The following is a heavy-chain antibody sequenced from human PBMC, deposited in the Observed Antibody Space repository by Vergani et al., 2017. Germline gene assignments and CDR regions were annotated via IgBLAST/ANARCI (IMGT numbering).Heavy chain of an antibody. CDR3: AGGNDHGTYNPPLDP. CDR1: GVSIGSNSYY. D-gene: IGHD4/OR15-4a*01. V-gene: IGHV4-39*07. J-gene: IGHJ5*02. CDR2: AYHSGAT. Sequence: QLQLQESGPGLVKPSETLSLTCTVSGVSIGSNSYYWGWIRQPPGKGLEWIGSAYHSGATYYNPSLESRVTILLDTSRKQFSLRLNSVTAADTAVYYCAGGNDHGTYNPPLDPWGPGTRVTVSS.